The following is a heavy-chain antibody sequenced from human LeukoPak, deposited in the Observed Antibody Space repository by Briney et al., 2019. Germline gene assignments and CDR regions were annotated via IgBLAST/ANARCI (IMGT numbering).Heavy chain of an antibody. CDR1: GGSISSYY. Sequence: PSETLSLTCTVSGGSISSYYWSRIRQPPGKGPEWIGYIYYSGSTNYNPSLKSRVTISVDTSRNQFSLKLSSVTAADTAVYYCARDGSSWFYFDYWGQGTLVTVSS. CDR3: ARDGSSWFYFDY. J-gene: IGHJ4*02. V-gene: IGHV4-59*01. D-gene: IGHD6-13*01. CDR2: IYYSGST.